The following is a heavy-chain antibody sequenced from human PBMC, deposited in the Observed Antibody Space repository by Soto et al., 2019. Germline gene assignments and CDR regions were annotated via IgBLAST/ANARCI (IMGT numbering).Heavy chain of an antibody. V-gene: IGHV3-23*01. D-gene: IGHD4-4*01. CDR1: GFTFSTYA. CDR3: ARDPGLQRSALVDY. J-gene: IGHJ4*02. Sequence: EVQLLESGGGLVQPGGSLTLSCAASGFTFSTYAMSWVRQAPGKGLEWVSGIGGSGGSTYHADSVKGRFTISRDNSKNTLYLQMNSLRAEDTAVYYCARDPGLQRSALVDYWGQGTLVTVSS. CDR2: IGGSGGST.